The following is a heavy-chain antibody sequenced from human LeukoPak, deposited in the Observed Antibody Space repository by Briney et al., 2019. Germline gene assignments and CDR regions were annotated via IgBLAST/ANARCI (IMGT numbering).Heavy chain of an antibody. D-gene: IGHD1-26*01. CDR1: GFTFSRYW. CDR2: IQSDGSST. J-gene: IGHJ4*02. V-gene: IGHV3-74*01. Sequence: GGSLRLSCAASGFTFSRYWMHWVRQAPGKGLMWVSLIQSDGSSTRYAGSVKGRFTISRDNAKNTLFLQMNSLRADDTAVYYCASALGGQGGHWGQGSLVTVSS. CDR3: ASALGGQGGH.